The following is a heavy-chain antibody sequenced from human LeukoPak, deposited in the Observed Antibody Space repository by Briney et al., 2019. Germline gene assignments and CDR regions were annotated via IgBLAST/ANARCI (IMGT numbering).Heavy chain of an antibody. J-gene: IGHJ3*02. CDR1: GGTFSSYA. V-gene: IGHV1-69*04. D-gene: IGHD3-22*01. Sequence: SVKVSCKASGGTFSSYAISWVRQAPGQGLEWMGRIIPILGIANYAQKFQGRVTITADKSTSTAYMELSSLRSEDTAVYYCARPGGYYYDSSGYYDAFDIWGQGTMVTVSS. CDR2: IIPILGIA. CDR3: ARPGGYYYDSSGYYDAFDI.